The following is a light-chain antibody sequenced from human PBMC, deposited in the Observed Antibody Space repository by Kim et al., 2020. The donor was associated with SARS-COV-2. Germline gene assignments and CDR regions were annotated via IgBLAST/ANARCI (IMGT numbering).Light chain of an antibody. CDR3: QVWDRSRDHRVV. Sequence: SYELTQPPSVSVAPGKTARGSCGGNSIGSKSVHWYQQKSGQAPVLVIYYDSDRPSGIPERFSGSNSGNTATLTISRVEAGDGADYYCQVWDRSRDHRVVF. J-gene: IGLJ2*01. CDR1: SIGSKS. V-gene: IGLV3-21*04. CDR2: YDS.